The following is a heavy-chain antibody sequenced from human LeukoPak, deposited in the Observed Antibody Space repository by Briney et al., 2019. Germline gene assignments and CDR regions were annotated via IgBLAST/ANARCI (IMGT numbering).Heavy chain of an antibody. CDR2: LSGSGAST. CDR3: AKGSDRSGSYYLDY. J-gene: IGHJ4*02. Sequence: GGSLRLSCAASAFTFSNYAMNWVRQAPGKGLEWVSRLSGSGASTYYADSAKGRFTISRDNSKNTLYLQMNRLRAGDTAVYYCAKGSDRSGSYYLDYWGQGTLVTVSS. CDR1: AFTFSNYA. V-gene: IGHV3-23*01. D-gene: IGHD3-10*01.